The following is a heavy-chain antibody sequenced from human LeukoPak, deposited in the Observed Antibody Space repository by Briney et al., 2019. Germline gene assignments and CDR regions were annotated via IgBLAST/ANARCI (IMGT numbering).Heavy chain of an antibody. V-gene: IGHV1-2*02. CDR3: ARVRTKDAFDV. D-gene: IGHD2-8*01. Sequence: ASVNVSCKASGYTFTDYYMHWVRQAPGQGVEWMAWINPNSVGTNYAQKFQGRVTMTRDTSISTAYMELSRLRSDDTAVYYCARVRTKDAFDVWGQGTMVTVSS. J-gene: IGHJ3*01. CDR1: GYTFTDYY. CDR2: INPNSVGT.